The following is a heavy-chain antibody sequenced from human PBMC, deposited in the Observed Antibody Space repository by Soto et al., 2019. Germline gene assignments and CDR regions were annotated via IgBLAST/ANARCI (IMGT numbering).Heavy chain of an antibody. CDR1: GFTVSNNY. V-gene: IGHV3-53*01. CDR3: ARGRYSGYDRGLDY. J-gene: IGHJ4*02. Sequence: EVQLVESGGGLIQPGGSLRLSCAASGFTVSNNYMSWVRQAPGKGLEWVSVIYSGGSTYYADSVKGRFTISRDNSKHTLYLKMNSLRGDDTAVYYCARGRYSGYDRGLDYWGQGTLVTVSS. D-gene: IGHD5-12*01. CDR2: IYSGGST.